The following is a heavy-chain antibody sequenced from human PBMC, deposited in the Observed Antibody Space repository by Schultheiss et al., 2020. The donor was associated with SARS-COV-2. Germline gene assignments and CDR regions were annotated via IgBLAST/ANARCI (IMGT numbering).Heavy chain of an antibody. D-gene: IGHD2-2*01. CDR2: INPNSGGT. CDR3: ARTNPDIVVVPAGFSAFDI. Sequence: ASVKVSCKASGYTFTGYGISWVRQAPGQGLEWMGWINPNSGGTNYAQKFQGRVTMTRDTSTSTVYMELSSLRSEDTAVYYCARTNPDIVVVPAGFSAFDIWGQGTMVTVSS. V-gene: IGHV1-2*02. CDR1: GYTFTGYG. J-gene: IGHJ3*02.